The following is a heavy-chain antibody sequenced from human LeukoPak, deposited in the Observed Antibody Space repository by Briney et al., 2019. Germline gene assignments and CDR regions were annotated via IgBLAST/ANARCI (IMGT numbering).Heavy chain of an antibody. CDR3: ARDRGDWYYYGMDV. CDR2: ISSSGSTI. J-gene: IGHJ6*02. Sequence: GGSLRLSCAASGFTFSDYYMSWIRQAPGKGLEWVSYISSSGSTIYYADSVKGRFTISRDNAKNSLYLQTNSLRAEDTAVYYCARDRGDWYYYGMDVWGQGTTVTVSS. CDR1: GFTFSDYY. D-gene: IGHD3-9*01. V-gene: IGHV3-11*01.